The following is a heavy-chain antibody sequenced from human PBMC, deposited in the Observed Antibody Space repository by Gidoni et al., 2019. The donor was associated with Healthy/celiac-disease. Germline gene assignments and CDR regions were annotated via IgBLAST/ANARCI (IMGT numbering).Heavy chain of an antibody. CDR1: GFTFSSYW. CDR2: IKKDVSEK. Sequence: EVQLVESGGGLVQPGGSLRLSWAASGFTFSSYWMSWVRQAQGKGMEWVANIKKDVSEKYYVDSGKGRFTISRDNAKNSLYLQMNSLRAEDTAVYYCARDGLGYCSSTSCLGYYYGMDVWGQGTTVTVSS. CDR3: ARDGLGYCSSTSCLGYYYGMDV. V-gene: IGHV3-7*01. J-gene: IGHJ6*02. D-gene: IGHD2-2*01.